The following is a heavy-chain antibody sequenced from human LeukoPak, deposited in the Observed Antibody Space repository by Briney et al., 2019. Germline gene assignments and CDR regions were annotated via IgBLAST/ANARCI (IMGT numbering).Heavy chain of an antibody. CDR2: IYYSGST. J-gene: IGHJ3*02. D-gene: IGHD2/OR15-2a*01. Sequence: SETLSLTCTVSGGSISSYYWSWIRQPPGKGLEWIGYIYYSGSTNYNPSLKSRVTISVDTSKSQFSLKLSSVTAADTAVYYCARDGLIDAFDIWGQGTMVTVSS. CDR3: ARDGLIDAFDI. CDR1: GGSISSYY. V-gene: IGHV4-59*01.